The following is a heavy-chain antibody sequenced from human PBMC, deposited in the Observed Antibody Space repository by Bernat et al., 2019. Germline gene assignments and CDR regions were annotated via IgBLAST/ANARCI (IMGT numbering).Heavy chain of an antibody. CDR2: INYSGST. Sequence: QVQLQQWGAGLLKPSETLSLTCAVYGGSSSGYHWCWICQLPGKGLEWIGKINYSGSTNDNPSLKSRVTISVDPSKNQFSLKLSSVTAADTAVYYSARGSSGGDGMDVWGQGTTVTVSS. J-gene: IGHJ6*02. V-gene: IGHV4-34*01. CDR1: GGSSSGYH. D-gene: IGHD2-15*01. CDR3: ARGSSGGDGMDV.